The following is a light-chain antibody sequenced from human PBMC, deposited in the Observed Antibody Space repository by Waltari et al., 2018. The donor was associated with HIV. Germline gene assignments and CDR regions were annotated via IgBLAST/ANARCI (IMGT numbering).Light chain of an antibody. J-gene: IGLJ3*02. CDR3: AAWDDSLNGWV. CDR2: SNN. V-gene: IGLV1-44*01. CDR1: SSNIGSNT. Sequence: QSVLTQPPSASGTPGQRVTISCSGSSSNIGSNTVYWYQQLPGPAPKLLIYSNNQRPSGVPDRFSGSKSGTSASLAISGLQSEDEADYYCAAWDDSLNGWVFGGGTKLTVL.